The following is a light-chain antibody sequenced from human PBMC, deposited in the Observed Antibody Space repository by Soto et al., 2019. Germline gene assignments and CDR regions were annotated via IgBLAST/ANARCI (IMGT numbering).Light chain of an antibody. J-gene: IGKJ5*01. Sequence: PGERATLSCRAIQSVNSNYLAWYQQKPGQAPRLLIYGASTRATGISARFSGSGSGTEFTLTISSLQSEDFAVYYCQQYNNWPPITFGQGTRLEIK. CDR2: GAS. V-gene: IGKV3-15*01. CDR3: QQYNNWPPIT. CDR1: QSVNSN.